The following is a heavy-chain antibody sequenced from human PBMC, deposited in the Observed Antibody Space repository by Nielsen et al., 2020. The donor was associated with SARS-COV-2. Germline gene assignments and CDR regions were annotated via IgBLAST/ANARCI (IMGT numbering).Heavy chain of an antibody. CDR1: GFTFSSYA. CDR3: AKDEVRTMTTVHNWFDP. Sequence: ETLSLTCAASGFTFSSYAMSWVRQAPGKGLEWVSAISGSGGSTYYADSVKGRFTISRDNSKNTLYLQMNSLRAEDTAVYYCAKDEVRTMTTVHNWFDPWGQGTLVTVSS. D-gene: IGHD4-11*01. J-gene: IGHJ5*02. CDR2: ISGSGGST. V-gene: IGHV3-23*01.